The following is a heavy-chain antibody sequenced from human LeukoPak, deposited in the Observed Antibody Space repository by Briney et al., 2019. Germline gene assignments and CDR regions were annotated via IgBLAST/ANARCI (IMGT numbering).Heavy chain of an antibody. CDR2: IYFSGTT. Sequence: PSETLSLTCTVSGDSINAYYWGWIRQPPGKGLEWIGYIYFSGTTKYNPSLESRVTISVDTSKNQFSLKLSSVTAADTAVYYCARRSGYDPLDYWGQGALVTVSS. V-gene: IGHV4-59*08. CDR1: GDSINAYY. J-gene: IGHJ4*02. CDR3: ARRSGYDPLDY. D-gene: IGHD5-12*01.